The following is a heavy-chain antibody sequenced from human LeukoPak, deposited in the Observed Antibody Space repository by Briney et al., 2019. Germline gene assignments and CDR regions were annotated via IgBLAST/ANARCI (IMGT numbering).Heavy chain of an antibody. V-gene: IGHV4-61*02. CDR1: GGSISSGSYY. CDR3: ARCGDLYWYFDL. CDR2: IYTSGTT. D-gene: IGHD2-21*02. Sequence: PSQTLSLTCTVSGGSISSGSYYWNWIRQPGGRGLEWIGRIYTSGTTNYNPPLMTRITISVDTSKNQFSLKLSSVTAADTAVYYCARCGDLYWYFDLWGRGILVTVSS. J-gene: IGHJ2*01.